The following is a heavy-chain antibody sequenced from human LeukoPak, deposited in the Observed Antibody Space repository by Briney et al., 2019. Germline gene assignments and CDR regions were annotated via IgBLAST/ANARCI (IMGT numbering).Heavy chain of an antibody. CDR3: AKDIGSYDY. CDR2: IQYDGSKK. CDR1: GFTFSSNG. V-gene: IGHV3-30*02. Sequence: PGGSLRLSCVASGFTFSSNGMHWVRQAPGKGLEWVTFIQYDGSKKYYADSVKGRFTISRDNSKNTLYLEMNSLRAEDTAVYYCAKDIGSYDYWGQGILVTVSS. D-gene: IGHD3-10*01. J-gene: IGHJ4*02.